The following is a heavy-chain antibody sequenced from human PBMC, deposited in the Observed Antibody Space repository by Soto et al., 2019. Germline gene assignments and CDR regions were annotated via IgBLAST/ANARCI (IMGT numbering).Heavy chain of an antibody. CDR3: ARLVLSPEYSSSWDFVHYYMDV. CDR2: IYPGDSDT. CDR1: GYSFTSYW. V-gene: IGHV5-51*01. J-gene: IGHJ6*03. D-gene: IGHD6-6*01. Sequence: PGESLKISCKGSGYSFTSYWIGWVRQMPGKGLEWMGIIYPGDSDTRYSPSFQGQVTISADKSISTAYLQWSSLKASDSAMYYCARLVLSPEYSSSWDFVHYYMDVWGKGTTVTVSS.